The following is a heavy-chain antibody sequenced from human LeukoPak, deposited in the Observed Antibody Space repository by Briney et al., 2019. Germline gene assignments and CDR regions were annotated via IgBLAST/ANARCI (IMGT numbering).Heavy chain of an antibody. CDR3: ARYSSGWYTGAFDI. CDR2: INPSGGST. D-gene: IGHD6-19*01. J-gene: IGHJ3*02. V-gene: IGHV1-46*01. Sequence: GASVKVSCKASGYTFTSYYMHWVRQAPGQGLEWMGIINPSGGSTSYAQKFQGRVTMTRDTSISTAYMELSRLRSDDTAVYYCARYSSGWYTGAFDIWGQGTMVTVSS. CDR1: GYTFTSYY.